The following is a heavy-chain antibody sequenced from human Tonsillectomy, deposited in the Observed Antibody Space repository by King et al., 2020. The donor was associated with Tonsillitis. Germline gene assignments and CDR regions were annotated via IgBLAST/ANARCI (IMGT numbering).Heavy chain of an antibody. J-gene: IGHJ4*02. CDR1: GYTFTDYY. CDR2: VNPYSGGT. V-gene: IGHV1-2*02. CDR3: ARGRYCRGGSCYSHFDF. Sequence: QLVQSGADVKKPGASVKVSCRASGYTFTDYYIHWVRQAPGQGLEWMGWVNPYSGGTNFAQNFQGRVTMTRDTSISTAYMEVGALRSDDTAVYYCARGRYCRGGSCYSHFDFWGQGTLVTVSS. D-gene: IGHD2-15*01.